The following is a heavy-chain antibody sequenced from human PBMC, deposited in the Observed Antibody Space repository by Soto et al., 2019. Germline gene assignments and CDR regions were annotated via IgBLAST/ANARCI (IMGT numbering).Heavy chain of an antibody. CDR1: GFSLSTSGVG. D-gene: IGHD3-10*01. CDR2: IYWDDDK. V-gene: IGHV2-5*02. Sequence: QITLKESGPTLVKPTQTLTLTCTFSGFSLSTSGVGVGWIRQPPGKALEWLALIYWDDDKRYSPSLKSRLTITKDTSKNQVVLTMANMDPVDTATYCCAHRLSQYGSGSYYNGYGDFDIWGQGTMVTVSS. CDR3: AHRLSQYGSGSYYNGYGDFDI. J-gene: IGHJ3*02.